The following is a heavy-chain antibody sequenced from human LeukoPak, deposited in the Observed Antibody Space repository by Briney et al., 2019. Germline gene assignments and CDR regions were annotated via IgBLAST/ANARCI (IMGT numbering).Heavy chain of an antibody. V-gene: IGHV3-23*01. J-gene: IGHJ6*03. CDR3: AKDGYDYYYYYMDV. CDR1: GFTFSSYA. Sequence: GGSLRLSCAASGFTFSSYAMSWVRQAPGKGLEWVSAISGSGGSTYYADSVKGRFTISRDNSKNRLYLQMNSLRAEDTAVYYCAKDGYDYYYYYMDVWGKGTTVTVSS. CDR2: ISGSGGST. D-gene: IGHD1-1*01.